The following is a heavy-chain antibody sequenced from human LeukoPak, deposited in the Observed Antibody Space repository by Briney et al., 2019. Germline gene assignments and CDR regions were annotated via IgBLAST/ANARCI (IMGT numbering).Heavy chain of an antibody. J-gene: IGHJ4*02. CDR2: IIPIFGTA. Sequence: GSSVKVSCKASGGTFSSYAISWVRQAPGQGLEWMGGIIPIFGTANYAQKFQGRVTITTDESTSTAYMELSSLRSEDTAVYYCASATYYYDSSGYYKPPLFDYWGQGTLVTVSS. CDR3: ASATYYYDSSGYYKPPLFDY. D-gene: IGHD3-22*01. CDR1: GGTFSSYA. V-gene: IGHV1-69*05.